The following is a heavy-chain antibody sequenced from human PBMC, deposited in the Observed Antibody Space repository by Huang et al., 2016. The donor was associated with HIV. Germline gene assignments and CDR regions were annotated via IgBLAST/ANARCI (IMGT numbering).Heavy chain of an antibody. J-gene: IGHJ4*02. CDR1: GSFGTEVS. CDR2: FNPENRKV. D-gene: IGHD3-10*01. Sequence: QVHLPQSGTDMKKTGASVKVSCKVSGSFGTEVSMHWLRQTPGTGLEWMGGFNPENRKVFCAEKFKCRVTMTEDTDTADLEMTSLKYDDTAIYNCAIGRRGIATTYFDYWSQGTLVTVSS. CDR3: AIGRRGIATTYFDY. V-gene: IGHV1-24*01.